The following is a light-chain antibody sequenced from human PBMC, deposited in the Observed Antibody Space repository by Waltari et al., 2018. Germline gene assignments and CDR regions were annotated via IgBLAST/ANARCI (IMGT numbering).Light chain of an antibody. J-gene: IGKJ4*01. Sequence: EIVLTQSPATLSLSPAERATLSCRARQSVSNYLAWYQQRPGQAPSRLVFDASNRATGVPPTLSSSGFGTDFTIPISSLEPEDFAVYYCQQRYNWPSLTFGGGTKVEI. CDR3: QQRYNWPSLT. CDR2: DAS. CDR1: QSVSNY. V-gene: IGKV3-11*01.